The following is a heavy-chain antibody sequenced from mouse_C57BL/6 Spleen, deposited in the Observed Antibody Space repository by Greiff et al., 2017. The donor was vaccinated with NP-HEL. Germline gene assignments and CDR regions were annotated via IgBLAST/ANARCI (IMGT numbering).Heavy chain of an antibody. Sequence: DVHLVESEGGLVQPGSSMKLSCTASGFTFSDYYMAWVRQVPEKGLEWVANINYDGSSTYYLDSLKSRFIISRDNAKNILYLQMSSLKSEDTATYYCAREAYPRAMDYWGQGTSVTVSS. J-gene: IGHJ4*01. CDR1: GFTFSDYY. CDR3: AREAYPRAMDY. CDR2: INYDGSST. D-gene: IGHD2-10*01. V-gene: IGHV5-16*01.